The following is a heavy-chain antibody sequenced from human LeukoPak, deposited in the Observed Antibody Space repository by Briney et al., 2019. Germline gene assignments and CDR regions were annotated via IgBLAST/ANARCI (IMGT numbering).Heavy chain of an antibody. D-gene: IGHD6-13*01. CDR1: GFTFSDYY. J-gene: IGHJ4*02. CDR2: ISSSGSYI. CDR3: ARDVRAAADY. V-gene: IGHV3-11*06. Sequence: KPGGSLRLSCAASGFTFSDYYMSWIRQAPGKGLEWVSSISSSGSYINYADSLKGRLTISRDNAQNSLYLQMNSLRAEDSAVYYCARDVRAAADYWGQGTLVTVSS.